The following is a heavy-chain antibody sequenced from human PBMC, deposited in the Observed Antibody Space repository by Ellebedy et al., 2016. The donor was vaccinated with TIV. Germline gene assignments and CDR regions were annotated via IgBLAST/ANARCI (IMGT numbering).Heavy chain of an antibody. CDR3: VSEVAEGQGDMDV. V-gene: IGHV3-33*01. J-gene: IGHJ6*02. CDR2: IWFNGKLK. D-gene: IGHD5-12*01. CDR1: GFTFSQYH. Sequence: PGGSLRLSCAASGFTFSQYHMHWVRQAPGKGLEWVALIWFNGKLKYYTDSVKGRFTLSSDNSRRRLFLQMNHLRADDTGVYYCVSEVAEGQGDMDVWGQGTTVVVSS.